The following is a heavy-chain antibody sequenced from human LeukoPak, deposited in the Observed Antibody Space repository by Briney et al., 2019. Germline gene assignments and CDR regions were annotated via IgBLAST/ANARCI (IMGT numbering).Heavy chain of an antibody. Sequence: GASVKVSCKASGGTLSSSAISWMRQAPGQRLEWMGGIIPIFGTSNYARKFQGRVTITTDESTSTAYMELRSLRSEDTGVYYCARAPSYDSSAWPFYYYYYYMDVWGKGTTVTVSS. D-gene: IGHD3-22*01. CDR2: IIPIFGTS. CDR1: GGTLSSSA. V-gene: IGHV1-69*05. CDR3: ARAPSYDSSAWPFYYYYYYMDV. J-gene: IGHJ6*03.